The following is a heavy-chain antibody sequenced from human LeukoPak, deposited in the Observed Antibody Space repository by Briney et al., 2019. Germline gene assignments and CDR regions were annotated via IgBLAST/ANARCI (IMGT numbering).Heavy chain of an antibody. Sequence: ASVKVSCKASGGTFSSYGISWVRQAPGQGPQWMGGIIPIFGTAKYAQKFQGRVTITADKSTSTAYMELSSLRSEDTAVYYCASSAGSCNPYDYGDYFCQSPFDYWGQGTLVTVSS. J-gene: IGHJ4*02. CDR3: ASSAGSCNPYDYGDYFCQSPFDY. V-gene: IGHV1-69*06. CDR2: IIPIFGTA. D-gene: IGHD4-17*01. CDR1: GGTFSSYG.